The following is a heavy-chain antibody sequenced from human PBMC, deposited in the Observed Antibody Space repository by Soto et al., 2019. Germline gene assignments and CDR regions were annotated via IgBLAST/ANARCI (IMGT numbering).Heavy chain of an antibody. CDR1: GYTFSDYF. CDR2: INPKRGGT. Sequence: QVQLVQSGAEVKKPGASVKVSCTTYGYTFSDYFLHWVRQAPGQGPDRMGFINPKRGGTEYAQQCQGRVTMTRDTSSSTIYMALSGMTSDDTAISYCARDSGIPGRYWYFGLWGRGTLVTVSS. D-gene: IGHD2-21*01. CDR3: ARDSGIPGRYWYFGL. V-gene: IGHV1-2*02. J-gene: IGHJ2*01.